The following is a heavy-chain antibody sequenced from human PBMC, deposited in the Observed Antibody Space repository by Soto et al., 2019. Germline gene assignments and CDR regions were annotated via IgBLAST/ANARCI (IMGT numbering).Heavy chain of an antibody. CDR1: GYTFTGYY. CDR3: ARAGSSSWYGRTDLNWFDP. CDR2: INPNSGGT. D-gene: IGHD6-13*01. Sequence: GASVKVSCKASGYTFTGYYMHWVRQAPGQGLEWMGWINPNSGGTNYAQKFQGWVTMTRDTSISTAYMELSRLRSDDTAVYYCARAGSSSWYGRTDLNWFDPWGQGTLVTVSS. V-gene: IGHV1-2*04. J-gene: IGHJ5*02.